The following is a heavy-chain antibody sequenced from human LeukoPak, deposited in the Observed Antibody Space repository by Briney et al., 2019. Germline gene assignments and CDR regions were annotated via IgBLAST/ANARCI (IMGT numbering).Heavy chain of an antibody. J-gene: IGHJ3*02. CDR1: GFTFSSYA. CDR2: ISGSGGST. D-gene: IGHD4-17*01. V-gene: IGHV3-23*01. CDR3: ANPLRWLSQGSSAFDI. Sequence: GGSLRLSCAASGFTFSSYAMSWVRQAPGKGLEWVSAISGSGGSTYYADSVKGRFTISRDNSKNTLYLQMNSLRAEDTAVYYCANPLRWLSQGSSAFDIWGQGTMVTASS.